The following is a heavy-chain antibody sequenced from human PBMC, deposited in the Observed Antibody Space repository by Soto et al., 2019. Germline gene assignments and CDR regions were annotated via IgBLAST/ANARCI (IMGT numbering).Heavy chain of an antibody. D-gene: IGHD2-8*01. Sequence: LETLCLTCSVSGGSIADYDGGWIRQPPGKGLEWIGYIYYNGNTNYNPSLKCRVTISVDTSKNQFSLRLSSVTAADTAVFYCARDNGGGMDVWGRGTTVTVSS. V-gene: IGHV4-59*01. CDR1: GGSIADYD. J-gene: IGHJ6*01. CDR2: IYYNGNT. CDR3: ARDNGGGMDV.